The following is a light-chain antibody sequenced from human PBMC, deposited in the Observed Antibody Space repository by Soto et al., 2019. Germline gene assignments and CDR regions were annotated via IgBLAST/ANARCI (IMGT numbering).Light chain of an antibody. Sequence: QTVVTQPPSVSGAPGQRVTISCTGSSSNIGAGYDVHWYQQLPGTAPRLLIYDNNNRPSGIPDRFSGSKSGTSASLAVTGLQAEDEADYYCQSYDNSLSASVVFGGGTQLTVL. CDR2: DNN. J-gene: IGLJ2*01. V-gene: IGLV1-40*01. CDR1: SSNIGAGYD. CDR3: QSYDNSLSASVV.